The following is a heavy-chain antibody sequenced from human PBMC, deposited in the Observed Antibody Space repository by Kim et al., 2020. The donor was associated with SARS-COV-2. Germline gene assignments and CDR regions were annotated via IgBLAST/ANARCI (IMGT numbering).Heavy chain of an antibody. CDR1: GFKFSNYA. V-gene: IGHV3-23*01. D-gene: IGHD3-22*01. J-gene: IGHJ6*01. CDR2: INGIGSNK. Sequence: GGSLRLSCVASGFKFSNYAMNWVRQAPGIGLQWLSDINGIGSNKNYVDPVKGRFTISSDNSKNTLFLQMNTLRADDTAVYFCAKDPTYYDTSVLFFYYY. CDR3: AKDPTYYDTSVLFFYYY.